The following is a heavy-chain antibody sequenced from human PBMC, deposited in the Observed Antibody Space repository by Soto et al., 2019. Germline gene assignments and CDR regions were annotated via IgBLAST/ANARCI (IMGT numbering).Heavy chain of an antibody. J-gene: IGHJ4*02. CDR2: ISAYNGNP. D-gene: IGHD3-10*01. V-gene: IGHV1-18*01. Sequence: QVQLVQSGAEVKKPGASVKVSCKASGYTFTSYGISWVRQAPGQGLEWMGWISAYNGNPNYAQKLQGRVTMTTDTSTSTSYMELRSLRSDDTAGYYCARDGLELLCFGELPGAYWGQGTLVTVSS. CDR3: ARDGLELLCFGELPGAY. CDR1: GYTFTSYG.